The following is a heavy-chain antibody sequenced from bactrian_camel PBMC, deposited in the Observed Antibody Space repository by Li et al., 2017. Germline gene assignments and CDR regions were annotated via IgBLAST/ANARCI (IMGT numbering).Heavy chain of an antibody. V-gene: IGHV3S67*01. Sequence: DVQLVESGGGSVETGGSLSLSCDASGFVSCMAWSRQAPGKEREAVAHIERSDRTYSDSVRGRFTISKDNAKNTMYLQMDSLKSDDTALYYCTTGGINQGFNNWGQGTQVTVS. J-gene: IGHJ4*01. CDR3: TTGGINQGFNN. D-gene: IGHD7*01. CDR1: GFVSC. CDR2: IERSDRT.